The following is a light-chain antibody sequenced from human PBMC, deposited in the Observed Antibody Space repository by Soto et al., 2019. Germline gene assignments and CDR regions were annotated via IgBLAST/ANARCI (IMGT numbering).Light chain of an antibody. CDR2: AAS. Sequence: DIQITQSPSSLSASVVERVTITCRASQTTNNYLNWYQLKPGKAPKLLIYAASTLQTGVPSRFTGSGSGTDFTLTITSLQPEDYATYFCQQSYSMPYAFGPGTKVDIK. J-gene: IGKJ2*01. CDR1: QTTNNY. CDR3: QQSYSMPYA. V-gene: IGKV1-39*01.